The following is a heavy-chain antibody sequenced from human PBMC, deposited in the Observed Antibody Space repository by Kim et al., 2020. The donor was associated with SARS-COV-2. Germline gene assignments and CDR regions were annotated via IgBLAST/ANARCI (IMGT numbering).Heavy chain of an antibody. CDR1: GGSVSSGSYY. Sequence: SETLSLTCTVSGGSVSSGSYYWSWIRQPPGKGLEWIGYIYYSGSTNYNPSLKSRVTISVDTSKNQFSLKLSSVTAADTAVYYCASGEALRWLQGDLGWFDPWGQGTLVTVSS. CDR3: ASGEALRWLQGDLGWFDP. D-gene: IGHD3-10*01. V-gene: IGHV4-61*01. CDR2: IYYSGST. J-gene: IGHJ5*02.